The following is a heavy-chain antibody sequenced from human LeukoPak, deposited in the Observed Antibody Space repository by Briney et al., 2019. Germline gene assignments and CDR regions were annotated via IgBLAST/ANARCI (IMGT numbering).Heavy chain of an antibody. J-gene: IGHJ4*02. V-gene: IGHV4-61*02. Sequence: SQTLSLTCTVSGGSISSGSYYWSWIRQPAGKGLEWIGRIYTSGSTNYNPSLKSRVTISVDTSKNQFSLKLSSVTAADTAVYYCARYCSGFPCRYYFDYWGQGTLVTVSS. CDR1: GGSISSGSYY. CDR2: IYTSGST. D-gene: IGHD2-15*01. CDR3: ARYCSGFPCRYYFDY.